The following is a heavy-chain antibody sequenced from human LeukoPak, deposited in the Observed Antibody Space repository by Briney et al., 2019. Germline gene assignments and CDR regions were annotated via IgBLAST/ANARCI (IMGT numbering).Heavy chain of an antibody. CDR2: IRASGSGT. V-gene: IGHV3-23*01. J-gene: IGHJ4*02. D-gene: IGHD1-14*01. Sequence: SGGSLRLSCTASGFSFSNYAMTWVRQAPGKGLQWVSSIRASGSGTDYADSVEGRFTISRDNSKNTLYLQMNSLRAEDTAVYYCARERSYGARNRYLDHWGQGTLVTVSS. CDR1: GFSFSNYA. CDR3: ARERSYGARNRYLDH.